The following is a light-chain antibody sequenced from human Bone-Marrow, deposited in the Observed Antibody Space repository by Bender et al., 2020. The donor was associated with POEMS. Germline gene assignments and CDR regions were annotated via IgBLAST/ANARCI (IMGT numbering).Light chain of an antibody. J-gene: IGLJ1*01. CDR3: SSYAGSYTYV. CDR1: DSNFGGNN. CDR2: SNY. Sequence: QSVLTQPPSASGTPGQSVIISCSGTDSNFGGNNVNWYQHLPGTAPRLVVYSNYQRPSGVPARFSGSKSGNTASLTVSGLQAEDEADYYCSSYAGSYTYVFGTVTEVTVL. V-gene: IGLV1-44*01.